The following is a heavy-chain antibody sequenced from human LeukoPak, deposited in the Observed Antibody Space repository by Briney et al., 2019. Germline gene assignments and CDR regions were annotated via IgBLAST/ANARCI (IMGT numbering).Heavy chain of an antibody. CDR1: GFTFSSYG. V-gene: IGHV3-23*01. J-gene: IGHJ4*02. CDR3: AKDHIVVVTAIPNFDY. Sequence: GGSLLLSCAASGFTFSSYGMSWVRQARGEGLEWVSAISGSGGSTYYAASVKGRFTISRDNSKNTLYLQMNSLRAEDTAVYYGAKDHIVVVTAIPNFDYWGQGTLVTVSS. CDR2: ISGSGGST. D-gene: IGHD2-21*02.